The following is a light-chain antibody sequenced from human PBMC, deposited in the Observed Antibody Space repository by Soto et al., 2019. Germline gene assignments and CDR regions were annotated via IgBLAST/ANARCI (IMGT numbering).Light chain of an antibody. J-gene: IGKJ1*01. CDR1: QSVSSN. CDR3: QQYNDWPLT. CDR2: GAF. Sequence: EIVMTQSPVTLSVSPGERVTLSCRASQSVSSNLAWYQQKPGQAPSLLIYGAFTRATGIPARFSGTGSGTEFTLTISSLRSEDFALYYCQQYNDWPLTFGQGTKVDIK. V-gene: IGKV3-15*01.